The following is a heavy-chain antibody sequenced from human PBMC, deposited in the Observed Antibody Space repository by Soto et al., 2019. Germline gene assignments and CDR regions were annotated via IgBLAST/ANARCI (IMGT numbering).Heavy chain of an antibody. Sequence: PSETLSLTCAVYGGSFSGYYWSWIRQPPGKGLEWIGEINHSGSTNYNPSLKSRVTISVDTSKNQFSLKLSSVTAEDTAVYYCARDPWAADYWGQGTLVTVSS. J-gene: IGHJ4*02. CDR2: INHSGST. V-gene: IGHV4-34*01. CDR3: ARDPWAADY. D-gene: IGHD3-16*01. CDR1: GGSFSGYY.